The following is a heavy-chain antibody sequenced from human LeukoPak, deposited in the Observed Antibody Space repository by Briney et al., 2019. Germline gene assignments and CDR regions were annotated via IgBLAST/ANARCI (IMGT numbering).Heavy chain of an antibody. J-gene: IGHJ4*02. D-gene: IGHD2-15*01. CDR1: GYTFTSYD. CDR3: ARDPSTDIGSFDY. CDR2: INPSGGST. V-gene: IGHV1-46*01. Sequence: GASVKVSCKASGYTFTSYDINWVRQAPGQGLEWMGIINPSGGSTSYAQKFQGRVTMTRDMSTSTVYMELSSLRSEDTAVYYCARDPSTDIGSFDYWGQGTLVTVSS.